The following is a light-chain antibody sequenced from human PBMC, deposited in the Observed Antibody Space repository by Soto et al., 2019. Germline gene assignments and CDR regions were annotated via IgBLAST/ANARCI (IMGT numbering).Light chain of an antibody. V-gene: IGKV1-5*01. CDR1: QGISNW. Sequence: DIQLTQSPSSVSASVGDRVSITCRASQGISNWLAWYQQKPGKAPKLLIYDASSLESGVPSRFSGSGSGTEFTLTISSLQPDDFATYYCQQYNSYLWTFGQGTKVDNK. J-gene: IGKJ1*01. CDR2: DAS. CDR3: QQYNSYLWT.